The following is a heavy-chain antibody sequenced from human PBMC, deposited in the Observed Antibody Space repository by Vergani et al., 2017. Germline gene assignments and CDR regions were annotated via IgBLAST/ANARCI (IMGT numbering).Heavy chain of an antibody. CDR3: ALSSLDNWFDP. CDR1: GYTFSSYA. V-gene: IGHV1-69*01. CDR2: IIPIFGTA. Sequence: QVQLVQSGAEVKKPGASVKVSCKASGYTFSSYAISWVRQAPGQGLEWMGGIIPIFGTANYAQKFQGRVTITADESTSTAYMELSSRRSEDTAVYYCALSSLDNWFDPWGQGTLVTVSS. J-gene: IGHJ5*02. D-gene: IGHD6-13*01.